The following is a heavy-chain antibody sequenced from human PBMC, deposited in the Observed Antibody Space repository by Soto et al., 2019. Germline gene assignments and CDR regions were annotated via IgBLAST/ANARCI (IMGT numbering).Heavy chain of an antibody. D-gene: IGHD3-16*01. CDR3: AKDATRTNGWYYFDY. Sequence: GASVKVSCKASGYTFTSYDINWVRQATGQGLEWMGWMNPNSGNTGYAQKFQGRVTMTRNTSISTAYMELSSLRADDTAVYYCAKDATRTNGWYYFDYWGQGALVTVSS. CDR2: MNPNSGNT. V-gene: IGHV1-8*01. J-gene: IGHJ4*02. CDR1: GYTFTSYD.